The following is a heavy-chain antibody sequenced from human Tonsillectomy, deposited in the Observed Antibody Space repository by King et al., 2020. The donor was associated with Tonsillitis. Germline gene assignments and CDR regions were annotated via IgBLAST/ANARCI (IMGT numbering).Heavy chain of an antibody. V-gene: IGHV4-59*01. Sequence: QLQESGPGLVKPSETLSLTCTVSGGSISSYYWSWFRQPPGKGLEWIGYFSSMGNTNYNPTPKRRVTISVDASKSQFSLKLKSLTAADTAGYYCARGGIAAHFNYWGQGTLVTVSS. CDR2: FSSMGNT. CDR1: GGSISSYY. D-gene: IGHD6-6*01. CDR3: ARGGIAAHFNY. J-gene: IGHJ4*02.